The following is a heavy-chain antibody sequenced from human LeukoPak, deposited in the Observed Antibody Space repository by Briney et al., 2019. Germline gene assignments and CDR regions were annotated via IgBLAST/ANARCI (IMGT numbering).Heavy chain of an antibody. CDR3: ASLGYCSGGSCYGDY. J-gene: IGHJ4*02. D-gene: IGHD2-15*01. V-gene: IGHV5-51*01. Sequence: GESLKISCKGSGYRFTSYWIGWVRQMPGKGLEWVGIIYPGDSDTRYSPSFQGQVTISADKSISTAYLQWSSLKASDTAMYYCASLGYCSGGSCYGDYWGQGTLVTVSS. CDR2: IYPGDSDT. CDR1: GYRFTSYW.